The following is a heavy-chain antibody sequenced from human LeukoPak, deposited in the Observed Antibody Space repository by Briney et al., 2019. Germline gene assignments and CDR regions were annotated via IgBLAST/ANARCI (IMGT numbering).Heavy chain of an antibody. CDR3: ARKYSSSWYPVGYFDY. J-gene: IGHJ4*02. CDR2: ISAYNGNT. Sequence: ASVKVSCKASGYTFTSYGISWVRQAPGQGLEWMGWISAYNGNTNYAQKLQGRVTMTTDTSTSTAYMELRSLRSDDTAVYYCARKYSSSWYPVGYFDYWGQGTLVTVSS. D-gene: IGHD6-13*01. V-gene: IGHV1-18*01. CDR1: GYTFTSYG.